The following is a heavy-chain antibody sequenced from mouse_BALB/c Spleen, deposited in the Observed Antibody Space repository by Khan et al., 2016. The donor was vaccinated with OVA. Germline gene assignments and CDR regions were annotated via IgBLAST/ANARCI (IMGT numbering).Heavy chain of an antibody. CDR3: ARNWGYYYAMDY. CDR1: GFSLTSYG. CDR2: IWSGGST. J-gene: IGHJ4*01. V-gene: IGHV2-2*02. Sequence: QVQLKESGPGLVQPSQSLSITCTVSGFSLTSYGVHWVRQSPGKGLEWLGVIWSGGSTDYNAAFISRLSISKDNSKSQVFFKMNRLQANDTAIYYCARNWGYYYAMDYWGQGTSVTVSS.